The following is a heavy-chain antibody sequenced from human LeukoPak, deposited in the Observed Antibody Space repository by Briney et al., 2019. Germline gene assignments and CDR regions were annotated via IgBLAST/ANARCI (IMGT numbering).Heavy chain of an antibody. V-gene: IGHV4-59*01. CDR2: VYYTGST. CDR3: ATGPLLYGSPY. J-gene: IGHJ1*01. CDR1: GGSITSYY. D-gene: IGHD3-10*01. Sequence: SETLSLTCTVSGGSITSYYWSWIRQPPGKGLEWIGYVYYTGSTNYNPSLNSRVTISLDTSKNQFSLRLTSVTAADTAVYYCATGPLLYGSPYWALGPLVTVSS.